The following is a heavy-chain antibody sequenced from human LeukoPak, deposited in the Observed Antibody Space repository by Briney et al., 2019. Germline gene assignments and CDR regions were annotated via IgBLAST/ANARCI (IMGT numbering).Heavy chain of an antibody. CDR2: ISGSGGST. D-gene: IGHD3-22*01. Sequence: GGSLRLSCAASGFTFSSYGMSWVRQAPGKGLEWVSAISGSGGSTYYADSVKGRFTISRDNAKNSLYLQMNSLRAEDTAVYYCAKDYSDSGGYFRVPHVFDFWGQGTLVTVSS. V-gene: IGHV3-23*01. CDR1: GFTFSSYG. CDR3: AKDYSDSGGYFRVPHVFDF. J-gene: IGHJ4*02.